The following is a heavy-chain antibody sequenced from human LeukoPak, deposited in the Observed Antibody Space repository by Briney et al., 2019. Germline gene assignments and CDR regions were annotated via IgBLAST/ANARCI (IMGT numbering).Heavy chain of an antibody. J-gene: IGHJ4*02. CDR1: GGSISSSSYY. D-gene: IGHD6-13*01. CDR2: IYYSGST. V-gene: IGHV4-39*07. CDR3: ARALAAAGPYFDY. Sequence: PSETLSLTCTVSGGSISSSSYYWGWIRQPPGKGLEWIGSIYYSGSTNYNPSLKSRVTISVDTSKNQFSLKLSSVTAADTAVYYCARALAAAGPYFDYWGQGTLVTVSS.